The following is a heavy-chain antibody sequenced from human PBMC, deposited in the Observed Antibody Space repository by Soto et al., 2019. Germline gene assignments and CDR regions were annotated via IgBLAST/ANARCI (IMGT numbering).Heavy chain of an antibody. V-gene: IGHV4-31*03. J-gene: IGHJ4*02. CDR3: ARDAYYDFWGGYGD. CDR2: IYYSGST. Sequence: QVQLQESSPGLVKPSQTLSLTCTVSGGSISSGGYYWSWIRQHPGKGLEWIGYIYYSGSTYYNPSLRSRVTRSVDTSKIQFSLKLSSVPAADTAVYYCARDAYYDFWGGYGDLGQGTLVTVSS. D-gene: IGHD3-3*01. CDR1: GGSISSGGYY.